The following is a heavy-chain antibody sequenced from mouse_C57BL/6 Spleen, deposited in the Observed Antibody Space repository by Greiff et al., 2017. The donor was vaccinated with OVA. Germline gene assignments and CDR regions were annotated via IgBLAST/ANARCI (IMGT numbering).Heavy chain of an antibody. J-gene: IGHJ2*01. CDR1: GYTFTSYR. Sequence: QVQLQQPGAELVKPGASVKVSCKASGYTFTSYRMHWVKQRPGQGLEWIGRIHPSDSDTNYNQKFKGKATVTVDKSSSPAYMQLSSLTSEDSAVYDCATHGETGTFFDYWGQGTTLTVSS. CDR2: IHPSDSDT. CDR3: ATHGETGTFFDY. D-gene: IGHD4-1*01. V-gene: IGHV1-74*01.